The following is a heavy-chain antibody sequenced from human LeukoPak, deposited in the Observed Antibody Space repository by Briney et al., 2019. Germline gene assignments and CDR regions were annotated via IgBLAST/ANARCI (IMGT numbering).Heavy chain of an antibody. J-gene: IGHJ3*02. D-gene: IGHD1-26*01. CDR1: GYTFTGYY. V-gene: IGHV1-2*02. Sequence: ASVKVSCKASGYTFTGYYMHWVRQAPGQGLEWMGWINPNSGGTNYAQKFQGRVTMTRDTSISTAYMELSRLRSDDTAVYYCARTRSYGAFVAFDIWGQGTMVTVSS. CDR3: ARTRSYGAFVAFDI. CDR2: INPNSGGT.